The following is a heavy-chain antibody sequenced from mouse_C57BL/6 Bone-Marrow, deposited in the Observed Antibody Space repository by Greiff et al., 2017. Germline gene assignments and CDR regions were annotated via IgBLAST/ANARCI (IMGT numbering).Heavy chain of an antibody. J-gene: IGHJ4*01. CDR3: AREGSNFYAIDY. Sequence: EVQLQQSGPVLVKPGASVKMSCKASGYTFTDYYMNWVKQSHGKSLEWIGVIHPYNGGTSYNQKFKGKATLTVDKSSSTAYMELNSLTSEDSVVYYCAREGSNFYAIDYWGQGTSVTVSS. CDR1: GYTFTDYY. V-gene: IGHV1-19*01. CDR2: IHPYNGGT. D-gene: IGHD2-5*01.